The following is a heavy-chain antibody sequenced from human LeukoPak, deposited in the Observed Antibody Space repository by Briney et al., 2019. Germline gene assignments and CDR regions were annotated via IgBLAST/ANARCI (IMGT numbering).Heavy chain of an antibody. CDR3: ARVPYYDFWSGYLVDY. D-gene: IGHD3-3*01. CDR1: GCTFTSYG. CDR2: ISAYNGNT. J-gene: IGHJ4*02. V-gene: IGHV1-18*01. Sequence: EASVKVSCTASGCTFTSYGISWVRQAPGQGLEWMGWISAYNGNTNYAQKLQGRVTMTTDTSTSTAYMELRSLRSDDTAVYYCARVPYYDFWSGYLVDYWGQGTLVTVSS.